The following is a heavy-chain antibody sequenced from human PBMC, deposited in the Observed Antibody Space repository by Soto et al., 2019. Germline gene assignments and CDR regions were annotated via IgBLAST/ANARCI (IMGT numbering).Heavy chain of an antibody. CDR1: GYTFTSYG. CDR3: ARIRGRVGLPPFFAY. V-gene: IGHV1-18*01. D-gene: IGHD1-26*01. CDR2: ISAYNGNT. J-gene: IGHJ4*02. Sequence: GASVKVSCKASGYTFTSYGISWVRQAPGQGLEWMGWISAYNGNTNYAQKLQGRVTMTTDTSTSTAYMELRSLRSDDTAVYYCARIRGRVGLPPFFAYGGRGTLVPVSS.